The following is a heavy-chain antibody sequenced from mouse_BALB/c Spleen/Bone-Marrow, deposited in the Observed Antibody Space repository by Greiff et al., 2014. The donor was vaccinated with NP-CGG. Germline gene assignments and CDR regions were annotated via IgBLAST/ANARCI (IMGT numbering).Heavy chain of an antibody. D-gene: IGHD2-12*01. CDR2: IDPANGNT. V-gene: IGHV14-3*02. Sequence: VQLQQPGAELVKPGASVKLSCTASGFNIKDTYMYWVKQRPEQSLDWIGRIDPANGNTKYDPKFQGKATITADTSSNTAYLQLSSLTSEDTAVYYCVNCRYEYYFDYWGQGTTLTVSS. J-gene: IGHJ2*01. CDR3: VNCRYEYYFDY. CDR1: GFNIKDTY.